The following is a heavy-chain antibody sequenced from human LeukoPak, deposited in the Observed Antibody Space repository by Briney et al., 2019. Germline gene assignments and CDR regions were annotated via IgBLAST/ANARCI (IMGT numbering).Heavy chain of an antibody. V-gene: IGHV3-74*01. CDR1: GFTFSSYW. CDR3: ARSGRYCTNGVYYTVYFDY. Sequence: QPGGSLRLSCAASGFTFSSYWMHWVRQAPGKGLVWVSRINSDGSSTSYADSVKGRFTISRDNAKNTLYLQMNSLRAEDTAVYYCARSGRYCTNGVYYTVYFDYWGQGTLVTVSS. J-gene: IGHJ4*02. D-gene: IGHD2-8*01. CDR2: INSDGSST.